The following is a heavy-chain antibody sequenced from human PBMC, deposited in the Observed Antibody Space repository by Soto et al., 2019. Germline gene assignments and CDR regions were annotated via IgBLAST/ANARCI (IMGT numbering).Heavy chain of an antibody. D-gene: IGHD6-6*01. Sequence: LSLTCAVYGGSFSGYYWSWIRQPPGKGLEWIGEINHSGSTNYNPSLKSRVTISVDTSKDQFSLKLSSVTAADTAVYYCARGGIAARFSHPSLYYYYYYGMDVRGQVPTVTLS. V-gene: IGHV4-34*01. CDR2: INHSGST. J-gene: IGHJ6*02. CDR1: GGSFSGYY. CDR3: ARGGIAARFSHPSLYYYYYYGMDV.